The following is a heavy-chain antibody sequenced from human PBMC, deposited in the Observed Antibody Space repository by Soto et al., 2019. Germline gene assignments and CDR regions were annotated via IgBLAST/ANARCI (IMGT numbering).Heavy chain of an antibody. V-gene: IGHV3-23*01. CDR3: ANDQGAYCGGDFYSTN. CDR2: ISGSVGTT. D-gene: IGHD2-21*02. CDR1: GFTFSSYA. J-gene: IGHJ4*01. Sequence: GGSLRLSCAASGFTFSSYAMSWVRQAPGKGLEWVSIISGSVGTTSYADSVKGRFTISRDNSKNTLSLQMNSLRAEDTAVYYCANDQGAYCGGDFYSTNWGHGTLVPVSS.